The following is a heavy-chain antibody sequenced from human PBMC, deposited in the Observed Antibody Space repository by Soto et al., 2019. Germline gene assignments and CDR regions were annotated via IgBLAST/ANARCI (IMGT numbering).Heavy chain of an antibody. V-gene: IGHV4-34*01. CDR1: GASFSGYY. D-gene: IGHD2-21*02. J-gene: IGHJ6*02. CDR2: INHGGST. Sequence: LSLTCAVYGASFSGYYWSWIRQPPGKGLEWIGEINHGGSTNYNPSLKSRVTISVDTSKNQFSLKLSSVTAADTAVYYCARVREVTATFYYYYGMDVWGQGTTVTVS. CDR3: ARVREVTATFYYYYGMDV.